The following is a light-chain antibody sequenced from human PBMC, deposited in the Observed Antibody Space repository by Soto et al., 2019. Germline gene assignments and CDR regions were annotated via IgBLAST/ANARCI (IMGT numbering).Light chain of an antibody. J-gene: IGLJ2*01. CDR1: SSDVGGYNY. CDR2: EVS. V-gene: IGLV2-8*01. Sequence: QSVLTQPPSASGSPGQSVTISCTGTSSDVGGYNYVSWHQQHPGKAPKLMMYEVSKRPSGVPDRFSGSKSGNTASLTVSGLQAEDEAHYYCTSYAGSNNLVVSGGGTKLTVL. CDR3: TSYAGSNNLVV.